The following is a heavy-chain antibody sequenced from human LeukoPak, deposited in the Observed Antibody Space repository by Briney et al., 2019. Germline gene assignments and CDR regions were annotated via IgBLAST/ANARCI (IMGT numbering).Heavy chain of an antibody. CDR2: MIPILGIA. CDR1: GGTFSSYT. Sequence: ASVTVSCKASGGTFSSYTISWVRQCPGEGLEWMGRMIPILGIANYAQKFQGRVTITEDKSTSTAYMELSSLRSEDTAVYYCAREGEDTVVVPAASDWFDPWGQGTLVTVSS. V-gene: IGHV1-69*04. J-gene: IGHJ5*02. CDR3: AREGEDTVVVPAASDWFDP. D-gene: IGHD2-2*01.